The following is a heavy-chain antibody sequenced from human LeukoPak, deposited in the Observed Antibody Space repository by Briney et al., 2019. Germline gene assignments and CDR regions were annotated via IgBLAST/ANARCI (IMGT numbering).Heavy chain of an antibody. CDR3: AKGGMMAVARLDY. J-gene: IGHJ4*02. Sequence: GGSLRLSCAASGFTFNIYAMSWVRQAPGKGLEWVAFIRYDGSNKYYADSVKGRFTISRDNSKNTLYLQMNSLRAEDTAVYYCAKGGMMAVARLDYWGQGTLVTVSS. V-gene: IGHV3-30*02. CDR2: IRYDGSNK. D-gene: IGHD6-19*01. CDR1: GFTFNIYA.